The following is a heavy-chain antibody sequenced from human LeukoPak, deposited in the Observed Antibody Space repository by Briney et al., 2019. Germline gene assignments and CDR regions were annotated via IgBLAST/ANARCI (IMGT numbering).Heavy chain of an antibody. CDR3: AKDRAVAGEGLDY. CDR1: GFTFSSYS. Sequence: GGSLRLSCAASGFTFSSYSMNWVRQAPGKGLEWVSSTSSSSSYIYYADSVKGRFTISRDNSKNTLYLQMNSLRAEDTAVYYCAKDRAVAGEGLDYWGQGTLVTVSS. V-gene: IGHV3-21*01. D-gene: IGHD6-19*01. J-gene: IGHJ4*02. CDR2: TSSSSSYI.